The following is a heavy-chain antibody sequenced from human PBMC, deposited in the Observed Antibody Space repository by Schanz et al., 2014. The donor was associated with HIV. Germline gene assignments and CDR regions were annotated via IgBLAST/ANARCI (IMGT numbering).Heavy chain of an antibody. V-gene: IGHV1-69*13. J-gene: IGHJ4*02. CDR3: AKARNSALPY. D-gene: IGHD4-4*01. CDR1: GYTFSRSA. CDR2: LIPFFVTP. Sequence: QVQLVQSGTEVAQPGASVKVSCKASGYTFSRSAISWVRQAPGQGLEWLGGLIPFFVTPKYAQKFQGRLTISADESTSTAHMELRSLTSEDTAIYYCAKARNSALPYWGQGGLVTVSS.